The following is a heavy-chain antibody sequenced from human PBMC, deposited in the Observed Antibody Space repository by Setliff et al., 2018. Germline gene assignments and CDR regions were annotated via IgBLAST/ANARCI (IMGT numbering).Heavy chain of an antibody. CDR2: ISRSSTYI. Sequence: GGSLRLSCAASGFTFSTHSMNWVRQAPGKGLEWVSSISRSSTYIYYADSMKGRFTISRDNAKNSLYLQMNSLRAEDTAVYYCASAGHSGRWSPFDAFHIWGQGTMVTVSS. J-gene: IGHJ3*02. CDR1: GFTFSTHS. CDR3: ASAGHSGRWSPFDAFHI. V-gene: IGHV3-21*01. D-gene: IGHD5-12*01.